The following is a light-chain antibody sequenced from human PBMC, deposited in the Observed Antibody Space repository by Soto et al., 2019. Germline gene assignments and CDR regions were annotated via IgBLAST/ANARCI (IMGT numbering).Light chain of an antibody. CDR3: SSFRSGTTYV. J-gene: IGLJ1*01. Sequence: QSALTQPASVSGSPGQSITISCTGTSSDIGGYNYVSWFQQHPGKAPKLMIYEVINRPSGVSHRFSGSKSGNTASLTISGLLAEDEADYYCSSFRSGTTYVFGTGTKVTVL. CDR1: SSDIGGYNY. CDR2: EVI. V-gene: IGLV2-14*01.